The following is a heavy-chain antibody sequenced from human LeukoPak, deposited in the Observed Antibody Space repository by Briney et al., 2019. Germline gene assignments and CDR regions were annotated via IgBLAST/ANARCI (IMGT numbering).Heavy chain of an antibody. Sequence: SGPTLLHPTQTLTLTCTFSGFSLSTRGVGVGWIRQPPGKALEWLALIYWDDDKRYSPSLKSRLTITKDTSKNQVVLTMTNMDPVDAATYYCAHTSPETLEFDYWGQGTLVTVSS. CDR1: GFSLSTRGVG. CDR3: AHTSPETLEFDY. V-gene: IGHV2-5*02. CDR2: IYWDDDK. J-gene: IGHJ4*02.